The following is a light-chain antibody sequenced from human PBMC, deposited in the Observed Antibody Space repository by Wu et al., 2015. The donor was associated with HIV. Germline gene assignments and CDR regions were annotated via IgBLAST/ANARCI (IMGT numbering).Light chain of an antibody. V-gene: IGKV1-8*01. CDR2: TAS. CDR1: QGISSY. CDR3: QQYYTYPYT. Sequence: AIRMTQSPSSLSASTGDRVTITCRASQGISSYLAWYQQKPGKAPNLLIHTASTLQSGVPSRFSGSGSGTDFTLTISCLQSEDFATYYCQQYYTYPYTFGQGTKLEIK. J-gene: IGKJ2*01.